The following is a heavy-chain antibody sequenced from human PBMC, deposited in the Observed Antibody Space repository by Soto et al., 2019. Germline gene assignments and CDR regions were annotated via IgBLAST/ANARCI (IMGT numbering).Heavy chain of an antibody. J-gene: IGHJ4*02. D-gene: IGHD3-10*01. CDR3: ARGPGGFGDFSLDY. CDR1: GGSISHYY. CDR2: IYSGGST. V-gene: IGHV4-4*07. Sequence: SETLSLTCAVSGGSISHYYWSWIRQPAGKGLEWIGRIYSGGSTNYNPSLKSRVTMSVDTSKNQFSLNLNSVTAADAAIYFCARGPGGFGDFSLDYWGQGTLVTVSS.